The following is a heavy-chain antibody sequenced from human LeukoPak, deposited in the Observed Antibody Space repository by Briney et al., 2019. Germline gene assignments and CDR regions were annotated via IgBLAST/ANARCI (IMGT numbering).Heavy chain of an antibody. Sequence: TLSLTCTVSGGSISSGGYYWSWIRQHPGKGLEWIGYIYYSGSTYYNPSLKSRVTISVDTSKNQFSLKLSSVTAADTAVYYCARNRDGYNSFDYWGQGTLVTVSS. CDR2: IYYSGST. V-gene: IGHV4-31*03. CDR1: GGSISSGGYY. D-gene: IGHD5-24*01. CDR3: ARNRDGYNSFDY. J-gene: IGHJ4*02.